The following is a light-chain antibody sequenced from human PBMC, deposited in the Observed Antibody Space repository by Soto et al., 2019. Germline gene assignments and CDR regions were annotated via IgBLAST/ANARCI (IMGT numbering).Light chain of an antibody. V-gene: IGLV4-69*01. CDR3: QTWDTGARVV. J-gene: IGLJ2*01. CDR1: SGHSSYA. Sequence: VLTQSPSASASLGASVKLTCTLSSGHSSYAITWHQQQPEKDPRYLMKLSSDGSHSKGDGIPDRFSGSSSGAERYLTISSLQSEDEADYYCQTWDTGARVVFGGGTKLTVL. CDR2: LSSDGSH.